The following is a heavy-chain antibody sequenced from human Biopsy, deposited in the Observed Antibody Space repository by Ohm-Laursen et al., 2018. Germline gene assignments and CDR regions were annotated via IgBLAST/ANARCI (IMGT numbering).Heavy chain of an antibody. CDR2: VYFTGST. CDR3: ARDRRGDSYMDV. V-gene: IGHV4-59*01. CDR1: GDSIRSYY. D-gene: IGHD2-15*01. Sequence: GTLSLTCTVSGDSIRSYYWSWIRQTPEKGLEWIGHVYFTGSTNFNPSRKSRVTISVDTSRVRFSLTLSSVTAADTALYYCARDRRGDSYMDVWGQGTTVTVSS. J-gene: IGHJ6*02.